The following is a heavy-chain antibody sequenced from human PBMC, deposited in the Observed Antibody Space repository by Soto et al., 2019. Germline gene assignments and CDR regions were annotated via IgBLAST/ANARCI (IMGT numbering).Heavy chain of an antibody. CDR2: IYYRGNT. V-gene: IGHV4-59*02. D-gene: IGHD6-13*01. CDR3: ARERAVGGRYYNGMGV. CDR1: RGRVSSSH. Sequence: LSISCASCRGRVSSSHVSVILQTPGKGLEWIGYIYYRGNTNYNPPLKSRVSISVDTSKNQFSLKLSCVTAADTAVYYCARERAVGGRYYNGMGVWAQGTTVTVPS. J-gene: IGHJ6*02.